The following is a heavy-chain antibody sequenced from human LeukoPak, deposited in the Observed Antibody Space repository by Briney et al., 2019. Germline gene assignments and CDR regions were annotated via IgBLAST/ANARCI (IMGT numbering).Heavy chain of an antibody. D-gene: IGHD3-10*01. CDR2: INWSGGST. Sequence: GGSLRLSCAASGFTFDDYGMRWVRQAPGKGLEWVSGINWSGGSTGYADSVKGGFTISRDNAKNSLYLQMNSLRAEDTALYYCARSDGSGSYSFRGYFDYWGQGTLVTVSS. J-gene: IGHJ4*02. V-gene: IGHV3-20*04. CDR3: ARSDGSGSYSFRGYFDY. CDR1: GFTFDDYG.